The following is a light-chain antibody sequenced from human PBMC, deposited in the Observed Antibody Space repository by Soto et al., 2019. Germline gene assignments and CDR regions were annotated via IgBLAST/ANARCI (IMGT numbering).Light chain of an antibody. CDR2: GAS. CDR3: QQYFTSPIT. J-gene: IGKJ5*01. CDR1: QSVSSRF. Sequence: EIVLTQSPGTLSLSPGERATFSCRASQSVSSRFLALYQQKPGQAPRLLIYGASSRATGIPDRFSAWGSGTDFTLTISRVDPADFAFYYCQQYFTSPITFGQGTRLEIK. V-gene: IGKV3-20*01.